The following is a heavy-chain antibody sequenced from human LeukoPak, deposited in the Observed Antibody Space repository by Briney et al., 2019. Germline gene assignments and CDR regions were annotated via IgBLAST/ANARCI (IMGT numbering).Heavy chain of an antibody. J-gene: IGHJ4*02. CDR3: ARELFGITPSDY. D-gene: IGHD3-10*01. CDR2: IYYSGST. V-gene: IGHV4-39*01. Sequence: PSETLSLTCTVSGGSISSSSYYWGWIRQPPGKGLEWIGSIYYSGSTYYNPSLKSRVTISVDTSKNQFSLKLSSVTAADTAVDYCARELFGITPSDYWGQGTLVTVSS. CDR1: GGSISSSSYY.